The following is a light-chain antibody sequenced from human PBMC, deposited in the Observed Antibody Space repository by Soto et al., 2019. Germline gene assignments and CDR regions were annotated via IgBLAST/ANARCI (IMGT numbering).Light chain of an antibody. J-gene: IGKJ4*01. Sequence: DIVMTQSPATLSVAPGERVTFSCRASQGVSRKLAWYQHKPGQAPRLLISGASTGATGIPARFSGSGSGTEFTLTISSLQSEGFAIYYCQQYHTLPITFGGGTKVEIK. CDR1: QGVSRK. V-gene: IGKV3-15*01. CDR3: QQYHTLPIT. CDR2: GAS.